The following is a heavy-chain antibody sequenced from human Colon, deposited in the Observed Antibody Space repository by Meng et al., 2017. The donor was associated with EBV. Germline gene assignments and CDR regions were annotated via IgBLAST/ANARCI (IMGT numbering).Heavy chain of an antibody. J-gene: IGHJ4*02. V-gene: IGHV4-4*02. CDR2: MYHSGTT. Sequence: QVQLQESGPGLVKPSQXLSLTCVVSGGSISSSYWWTWVRQSPGKGLEWIGEMYHSGTTNYNPSLKSRVTISMGKSNNQLSLKLNSVTAADTAVYYCATQESRDGHNPYWGKGTLVTVPQ. D-gene: IGHD5-24*01. CDR1: GGSISSSYW. CDR3: ATQESRDGHNPY.